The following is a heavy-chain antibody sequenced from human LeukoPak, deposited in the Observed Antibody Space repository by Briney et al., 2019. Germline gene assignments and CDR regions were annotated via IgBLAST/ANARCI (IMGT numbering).Heavy chain of an antibody. J-gene: IGHJ4*02. D-gene: IGHD5-24*01. Sequence: GSSVKVSCKASGGTFSSYAISWVRQAPGQGLEWMGGIIPIFGTANYAQKFQGRVTITADKSTSTAYMELSSLRSEDTAVYYCARDGYNYGPSIYWGQGTLVTVSS. CDR1: GGTFSSYA. CDR3: ARDGYNYGPSIY. CDR2: IIPIFGTA. V-gene: IGHV1-69*06.